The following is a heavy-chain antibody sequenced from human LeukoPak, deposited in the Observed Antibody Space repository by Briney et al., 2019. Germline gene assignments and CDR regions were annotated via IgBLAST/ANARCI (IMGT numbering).Heavy chain of an antibody. V-gene: IGHV1-46*01. D-gene: IGHD2-2*01. CDR1: AYTFTKYS. CDR3: ASPLGYCSSTSCYRYFDY. J-gene: IGHJ4*02. CDR2: INPSDGAT. Sequence: GASVKVSCKASAYTFTKYSIHWVRQAPGQGLEWMGMINPSDGATTYAQRFQGRVTMARDMSTTTVYMDLRSLRAEDTAVYYCASPLGYCSSTSCYRYFDYWGQGTLVTVSS.